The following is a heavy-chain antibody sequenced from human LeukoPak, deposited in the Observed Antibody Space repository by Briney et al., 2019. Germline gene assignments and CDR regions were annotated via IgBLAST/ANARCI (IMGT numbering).Heavy chain of an antibody. D-gene: IGHD2-15*01. Sequence: GASVKVSCKASGYTFTYRYLHWVRQAPGQGLEWMGWISAYNGDTNYAQKVQGRVTMTTDTSTSTAYMELRSLRSDDTAIYYCARDIVSGPPFDYWGQGTLVTVSS. CDR3: ARDIVSGPPFDY. J-gene: IGHJ4*02. V-gene: IGHV1-18*04. CDR1: GYTFTYRY. CDR2: ISAYNGDT.